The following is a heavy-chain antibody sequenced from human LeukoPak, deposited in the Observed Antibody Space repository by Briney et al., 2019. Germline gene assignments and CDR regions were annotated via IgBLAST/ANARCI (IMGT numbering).Heavy chain of an antibody. J-gene: IGHJ6*03. CDR3: ARALGYCSGGSCYRYYYYMDV. CDR1: GGSISSGSYY. CDR2: IYTSGST. V-gene: IGHV4-61*02. D-gene: IGHD2-15*01. Sequence: SQTLSLTCTVSGGSISSGSYYWSWIRQPAGKGPEWIGRIYTSGSTNYNPSLKSRVTISVDTSKNQFSLKLSSVTAADTAVYYCARALGYCSGGSCYRYYYYMDVWGKGTTVTVSS.